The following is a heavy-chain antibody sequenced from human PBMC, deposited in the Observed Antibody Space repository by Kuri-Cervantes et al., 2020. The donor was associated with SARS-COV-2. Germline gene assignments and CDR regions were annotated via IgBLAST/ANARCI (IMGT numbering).Heavy chain of an antibody. J-gene: IGHJ6*02. CDR1: GFTFSSYW. CDR3: ARDQHPYDFWSGYYNYYYYGMDV. V-gene: IGHV3-7*01. CDR2: IKQDGSEK. D-gene: IGHD3-3*01. Sequence: LSLTCAASGFTFSSYWMSWVRQAPGKGLEWVANIKQDGSEKYYVDSVKGRFTISRDNAKNSLYLQMNSLRAEDTAVYYCARDQHPYDFWSGYYNYYYYGMDVWGQGTTVTVSS.